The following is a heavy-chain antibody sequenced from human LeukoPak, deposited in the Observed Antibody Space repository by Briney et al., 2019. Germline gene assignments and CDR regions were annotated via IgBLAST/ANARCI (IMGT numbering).Heavy chain of an antibody. Sequence: PGRSLRLSCAASGFTFSSYAMSWVRQAPGKGLEWVSVIYSGGSTYYADSVKGRFTISRDNSKNTLYLQMNSLRAEDTAVYYCARDPAIYGSGSYYDWGQGTLVTVSS. J-gene: IGHJ4*02. CDR2: IYSGGST. CDR1: GFTFSSYA. V-gene: IGHV3-53*01. CDR3: ARDPAIYGSGSYYD. D-gene: IGHD3-10*01.